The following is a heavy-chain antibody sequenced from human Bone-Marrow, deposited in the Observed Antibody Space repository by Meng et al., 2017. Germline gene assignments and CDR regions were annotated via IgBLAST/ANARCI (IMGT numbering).Heavy chain of an antibody. CDR2: ISSSGGAT. V-gene: IGHV3-23*01. CDR3: ARYGGNYNFDY. CDR1: GFTFSSPA. Sequence: EVQLLESGGGLVQPGGSLILSCAASGFTFSSPAMRWVRQAPGKGLEWVSAISSSGGATSYADSVKGRFTISRDNSKNTLYLQMNSLRADDTAVYYCARYGGNYNFDYWGQGTLVTVSS. D-gene: IGHD4/OR15-4a*01. J-gene: IGHJ4*02.